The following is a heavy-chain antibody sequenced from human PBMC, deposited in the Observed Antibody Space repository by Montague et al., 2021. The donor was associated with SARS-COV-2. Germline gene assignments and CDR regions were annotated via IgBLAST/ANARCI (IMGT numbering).Heavy chain of an antibody. Sequence: SETLSLTCAVYGGSFSGYYWSWIRQSPGKGLERIGEINHSGSTKHNPSLQSRVTISVDKSKNQFSLTLRFLTAADTAVYYCARGADYDFWSGFLRCKWFGPWGQGPPVIVSS. CDR3: ARGADYDFWSGFLRCKWFGP. CDR2: INHSGST. D-gene: IGHD3-3*01. V-gene: IGHV4-34*01. CDR1: GGSFSGYY. J-gene: IGHJ5*02.